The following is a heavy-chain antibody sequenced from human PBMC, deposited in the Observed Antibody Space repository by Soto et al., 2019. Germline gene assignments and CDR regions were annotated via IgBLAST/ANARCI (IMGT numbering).Heavy chain of an antibody. Sequence: EVQLVESGGGLVKPGGSLRLSCAASGFTFSNAWMSWVRQAPGEGLEWVGRIKSKTDGGTTDYAAPVKGRFTISRDDSKNTLYLQMNSLKTDDTAVYYCTTELHCSSTSCYEGYYYYYYMDVWGKGTTVTVSS. CDR2: IKSKTDGGTT. CDR3: TTELHCSSTSCYEGYYYYYYMDV. V-gene: IGHV3-15*05. D-gene: IGHD2-2*01. J-gene: IGHJ6*03. CDR1: GFTFSNAW.